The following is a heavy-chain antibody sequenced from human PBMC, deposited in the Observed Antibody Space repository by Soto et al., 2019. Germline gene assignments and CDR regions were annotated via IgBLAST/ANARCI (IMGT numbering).Heavy chain of an antibody. D-gene: IGHD6-6*01. CDR2: IYYSGST. V-gene: IGHV4-59*02. CDR3: ASIAARLNWFDP. Sequence: SQRRSLTWFASGGSVRCLYWSCFRQPPGKGLEWIGYIYYSGSTNYNPSLKSRVTIAVDTSKNQFSLKLSSVTAADTAVYYCASIAARLNWFDPWGQGTLVTVS. J-gene: IGHJ5*02. CDR1: GGSVRCLY.